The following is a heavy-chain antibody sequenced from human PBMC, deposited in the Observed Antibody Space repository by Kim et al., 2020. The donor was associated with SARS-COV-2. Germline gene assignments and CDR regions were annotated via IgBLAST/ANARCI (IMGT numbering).Heavy chain of an antibody. V-gene: IGHV3-43*02. CDR1: GFTFDDYA. J-gene: IGHJ6*02. D-gene: IGHD1-26*01. Sequence: GGSLRLSCAASGFTFDDYAMHWVRQAPGKGLEWVSLISGDGGSTYYADSAKGRLTISRDNSKNSLYLQMNSLRTEDTALYYCAKDMVTEWELLYYYGMDGWGQGTTVTVSS. CDR3: AKDMVTEWELLYYYGMDG. CDR2: ISGDGGST.